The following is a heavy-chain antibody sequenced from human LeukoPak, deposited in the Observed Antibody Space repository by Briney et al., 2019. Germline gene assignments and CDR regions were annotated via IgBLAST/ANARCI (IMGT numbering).Heavy chain of an antibody. J-gene: IGHJ4*02. V-gene: IGHV3-22*01. D-gene: IGHD6-6*01. CDR1: GFTVSSNY. Sequence: GGSLRLSCAASGFTVSSNYMSWVRQAPGKGLEWVGFIRNKAYGGTTEYAASVKGRFTISRDDSRSIAYLQMNSLKTEDTAVYYCSKDPLDYWGQGTLVTVSS. CDR3: SKDPLDY. CDR2: IRNKAYGGTT.